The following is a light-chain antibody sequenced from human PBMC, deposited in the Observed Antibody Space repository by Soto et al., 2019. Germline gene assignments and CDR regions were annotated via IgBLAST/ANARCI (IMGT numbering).Light chain of an antibody. CDR3: QQRSNCPPFT. Sequence: EIVLTQSPATMSLSPGERATLSCRASQSVSSHLAWYQHKPGQAPRLLIYDASTRATGIPARFSGSGSGTDFTLTISSLEPEDFAVYYCQQRSNCPPFTFGPGTKVDI. CDR1: QSVSSH. V-gene: IGKV3-11*01. J-gene: IGKJ3*01. CDR2: DAS.